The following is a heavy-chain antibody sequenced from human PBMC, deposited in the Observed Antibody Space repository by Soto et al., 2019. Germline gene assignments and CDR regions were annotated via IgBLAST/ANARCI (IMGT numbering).Heavy chain of an antibody. J-gene: IGHJ4*02. CDR1: GGSISSSGYY. Sequence: QLQLQESGPGLVKPSETLSLTCTVSGGSISSSGYYWGWIRQPPGKGLEWIGTIYYSGSTYYNPSHQSRVTISVDTSKNQFSLKLRSVTAADTAVYYCARQFSVYGDYGRYFDFWGQGTLVTVSS. V-gene: IGHV4-39*01. D-gene: IGHD4-17*01. CDR3: ARQFSVYGDYGRYFDF. CDR2: IYYSGST.